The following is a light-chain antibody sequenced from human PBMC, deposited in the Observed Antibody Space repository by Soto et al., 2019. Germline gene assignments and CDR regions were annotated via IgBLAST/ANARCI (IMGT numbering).Light chain of an antibody. CDR3: QSYDSSLSGYV. V-gene: IGLV1-40*01. Sequence: QSVLTQPPSVSEAPEQRVTISCTGSSSNIGAGYEAHWYQQVPGTAPKLLIYENNNRPSGVPDRFSGSKSGTSASLAITGRQAEDEAEYYCQSYDSSLSGYVFGTGTKLTVL. J-gene: IGLJ1*01. CDR1: SSNIGAGYE. CDR2: ENN.